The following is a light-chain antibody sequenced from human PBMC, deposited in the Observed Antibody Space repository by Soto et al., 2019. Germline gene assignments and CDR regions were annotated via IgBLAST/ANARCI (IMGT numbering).Light chain of an antibody. V-gene: IGKV1-5*03. CDR2: RAS. Sequence: DIQMTQSPSTLSASVGDRVTITCRASQDVSSWLAWFQQKPGKAPKLLIYRASSLESGVPSRFSGSGSGTEFILTISSMQHADFATYYCQHYNSYSGTFGPGTKVDIK. CDR1: QDVSSW. CDR3: QHYNSYSGT. J-gene: IGKJ3*01.